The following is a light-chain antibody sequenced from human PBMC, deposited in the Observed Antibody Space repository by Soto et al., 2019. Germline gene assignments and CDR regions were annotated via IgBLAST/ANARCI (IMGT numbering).Light chain of an antibody. J-gene: IGKJ2*01. CDR3: HHYNTFPYT. CDR2: GAS. Sequence: IQLTQSPSSLSASVGDRVTITCRASQGVRSYLAWYQQKPGQAPKLLIYGASTLQSGVPSRFSGSGSGTDFTLTISNLQPEDSATYYCHHYNTFPYTFGQGTKLEIK. V-gene: IGKV1-9*01. CDR1: QGVRSY.